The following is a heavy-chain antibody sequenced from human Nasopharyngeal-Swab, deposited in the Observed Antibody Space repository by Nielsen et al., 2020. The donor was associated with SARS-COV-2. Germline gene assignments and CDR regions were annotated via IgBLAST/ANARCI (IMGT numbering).Heavy chain of an antibody. J-gene: IGHJ4*02. CDR2: IYYSGSI. CDR3: ATKDYSGPYWPDFDF. Sequence: WIRQPPGKGLEWIGEIYYSGSITYNPSLKSRVTMSMDRSKNQFSLNLNSVTAADTAVYYCATKDYSGPYWPDFDFWGQGTLVTVSS. V-gene: IGHV4-28*02. D-gene: IGHD2-8*02.